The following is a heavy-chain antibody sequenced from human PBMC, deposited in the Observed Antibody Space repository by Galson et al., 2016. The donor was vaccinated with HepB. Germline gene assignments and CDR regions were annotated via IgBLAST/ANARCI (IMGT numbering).Heavy chain of an antibody. J-gene: IGHJ3*02. CDR3: AREGYSSGHCGAFDI. Sequence: SLRLSCAASGFTFTNYPMTWVRQAPGKGLEWVPTIGSGHFTHYADSVKGRFIVSRDNSKNTLYLQMNSLTADDAALYYCAREGYSSGHCGAFDIWGRGTVVAVSS. V-gene: IGHV3-23*01. D-gene: IGHD6-19*01. CDR2: IGSGHFT. CDR1: GFTFTNYP.